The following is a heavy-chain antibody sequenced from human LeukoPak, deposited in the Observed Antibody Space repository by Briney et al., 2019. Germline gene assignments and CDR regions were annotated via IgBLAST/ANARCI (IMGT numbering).Heavy chain of an antibody. Sequence: GASVKVPCKASGYTFTSYGISWVRQAPGQGLEWMGWISAYNGNTNYAQKLQGRVTMTTDTSTSTAYMELRSLRSDDTAVYYCAIHPKDDRYYYDSSGYWAGFDYWGQGTLVTVSS. J-gene: IGHJ4*02. D-gene: IGHD3-22*01. CDR1: GYTFTSYG. CDR2: ISAYNGNT. V-gene: IGHV1-18*01. CDR3: AIHPKDDRYYYDSSGYWAGFDY.